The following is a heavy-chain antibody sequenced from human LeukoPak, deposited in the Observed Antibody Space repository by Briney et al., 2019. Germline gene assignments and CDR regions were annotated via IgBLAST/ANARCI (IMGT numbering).Heavy chain of an antibody. CDR1: GGSISSYY. D-gene: IGHD6-25*01. J-gene: IGHJ6*02. V-gene: IGHV4-39*01. CDR3: ARLPIAARYYYYYGMDV. CDR2: IYYSGST. Sequence: SETLSLTCTVSGGSISSYYWSWIRQPPGKGLEWIGSIYYSGSTYYNPSLKSRVTISVDTSKNQFSLKLSSVTAADTAVYYCARLPIAARYYYYYGMDVWGQGTTVTVSS.